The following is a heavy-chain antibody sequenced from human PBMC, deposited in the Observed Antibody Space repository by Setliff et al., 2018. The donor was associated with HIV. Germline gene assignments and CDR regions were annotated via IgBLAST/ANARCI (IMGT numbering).Heavy chain of an antibody. CDR1: GGTFNNLA. V-gene: IGHV1-69*13. CDR2: FIPFFGTA. Sequence: SVKVSCKASGGTFNNLAITWVRQAPGQGLEWMGEFIPFFGTANYAQNFGGRVTITADQSTTTSYLQLNSLRFEDTAIYYCASDSPAARFEELEDHYYYFMDVWGKGTTVTVSS. D-gene: IGHD3-10*01. CDR3: ASDSPAARFEELEDHYYYFMDV. J-gene: IGHJ6*03.